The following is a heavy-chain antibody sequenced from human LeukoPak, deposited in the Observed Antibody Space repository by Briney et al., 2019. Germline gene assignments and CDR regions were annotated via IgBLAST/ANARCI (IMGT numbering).Heavy chain of an antibody. CDR2: IYYSGST. J-gene: IGHJ4*02. D-gene: IGHD5-12*01. Sequence: SETLSLTCTVSGGSISSGGYYWSWIRQHPGKGLEWIGYIYYSGSTYYNPSLKSRVTISVDTSKNQFSLKLSSVTAADTAVYYCARVQRWLQWENFDYWGQGTLVTVSS. CDR1: GGSISSGGYY. CDR3: ARVQRWLQWENFDY. V-gene: IGHV4-31*02.